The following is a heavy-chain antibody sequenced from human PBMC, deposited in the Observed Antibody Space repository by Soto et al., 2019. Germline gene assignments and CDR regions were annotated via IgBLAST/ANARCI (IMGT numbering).Heavy chain of an antibody. Sequence: ASVKVSCKASGYTFTCYYMHWVRQAPGQGLEWMGWINPNSGGTNYAQKFQGWVTMTRDTSISTAYMELSRLRSDDTAVYYCARDDSSGYYSDWGQGTLVTVSS. CDR2: INPNSGGT. J-gene: IGHJ4*02. CDR3: ARDDSSGYYSD. V-gene: IGHV1-2*04. CDR1: GYTFTCYY. D-gene: IGHD3-22*01.